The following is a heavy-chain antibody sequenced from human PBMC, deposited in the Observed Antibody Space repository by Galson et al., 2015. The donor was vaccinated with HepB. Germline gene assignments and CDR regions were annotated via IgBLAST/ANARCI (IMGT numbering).Heavy chain of an antibody. CDR3: TREFAFGCGSYSH. CDR1: GFTFSNYW. CDR2: INFDGTST. J-gene: IGHJ4*02. D-gene: IGHD3-16*01. Sequence: SLRLSCAASGFTFSNYWMHWVRQAPGKELVWVSYINFDGTSTRYADSVKGRFTISRDNADNTLYLQMNSLRAEDTAVYYCTREFAFGCGSYSHWGQGTLVTVSS. V-gene: IGHV3-74*01.